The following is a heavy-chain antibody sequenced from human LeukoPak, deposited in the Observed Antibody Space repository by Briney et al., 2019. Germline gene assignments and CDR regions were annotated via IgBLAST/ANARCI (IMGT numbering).Heavy chain of an antibody. V-gene: IGHV3-7*01. CDR2: IKQDGSER. CDR3: AREGFYFFDF. CDR1: GFTFTNNF. Sequence: GGSLRLSCAASGFTFTNNFMSWVRQVPGKGLEWVANIKQDGSERTYADSVRGRFTIFRDNAKDSVYLQMNSLRAEDSAIYCCAREGFYFFDFWGQGTLVTVSS. J-gene: IGHJ4*01.